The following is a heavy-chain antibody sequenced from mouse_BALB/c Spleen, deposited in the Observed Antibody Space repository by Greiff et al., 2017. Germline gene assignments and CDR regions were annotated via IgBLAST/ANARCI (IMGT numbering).Heavy chain of an antibody. CDR3: AGHGDDGSSDYAMDY. J-gene: IGHJ4*01. Sequence: EVKLVESGGGLVKPGGSLKLSCAASGFAFSSYDMSWVRQTPEKRLEWVAYISSGGGSTYYPDTVKGRFTISRDNAKNTPYLQMSSLKSEDTAMDYCAGHGDDGSSDYAMDYWGQGTSVTVSS. CDR1: GFAFSSYD. CDR2: ISSGGGST. V-gene: IGHV5-12-1*01. D-gene: IGHD1-1*01.